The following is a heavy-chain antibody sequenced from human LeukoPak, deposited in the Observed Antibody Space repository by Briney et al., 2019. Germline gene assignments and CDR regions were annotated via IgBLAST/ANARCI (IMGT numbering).Heavy chain of an antibody. V-gene: IGHV4-34*01. CDR2: INHSGST. J-gene: IGHJ4*02. CDR3: ARGLLDSYYYDSSGYYPLDY. CDR1: GGSFSGYY. D-gene: IGHD3-22*01. Sequence: SETLSLTCAVYGGSFSGYYWSWIRQPPGKGLEWIGEINHSGSTNYNPSLKSRVTISVDTSKNQFSLKLSPVTAADTAVYYCARGLLDSYYYDSSGYYPLDYWGQGTLVTVSS.